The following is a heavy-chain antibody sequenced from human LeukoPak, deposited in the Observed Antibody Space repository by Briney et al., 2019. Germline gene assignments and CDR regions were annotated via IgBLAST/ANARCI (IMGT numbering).Heavy chain of an antibody. V-gene: IGHV4-39*07. CDR2: IYYSGST. CDR1: GGSLSSSSYY. J-gene: IGHJ4*02. D-gene: IGHD3-10*01. CDR3: ARGTFVRGVIGRPFDY. Sequence: SETLSLTCTVSGGSLSSSSYYWGWIRQPPGKGLEWIGSIYYSGSTYYNPSLKSRVTISVDTSKNQFSLKLSSVTAADTAVYYCARGTFVRGVIGRPFDYWGQGTLVTVSS.